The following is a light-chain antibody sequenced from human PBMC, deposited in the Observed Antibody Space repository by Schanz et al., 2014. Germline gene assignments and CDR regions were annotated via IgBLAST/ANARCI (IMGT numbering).Light chain of an antibody. CDR1: SSDVGGYNF. Sequence: QSALTQPASVSGSPGQSITISCTGTSSDVGGYNFVSWYQQHPGKAPKVIIYDVSNRPSGVSNRFSGSKSDVTASLTISGLQAEDEADYYCSSYTVTSTLVFGGGTKLTV. CDR2: DVS. V-gene: IGLV2-14*03. CDR3: SSYTVTSTLV. J-gene: IGLJ2*01.